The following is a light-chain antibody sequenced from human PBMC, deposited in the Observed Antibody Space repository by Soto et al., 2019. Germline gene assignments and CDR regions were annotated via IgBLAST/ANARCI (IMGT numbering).Light chain of an antibody. CDR2: SHN. V-gene: IGLV1-44*01. J-gene: IGLJ2*01. CDR3: AAWDDSLNGVV. Sequence: QSVLTQPPSASGTPGQRVTISCSGSTSNIGSNTVNWYHHHPGTAPKLLIYSHNQRPSGVPDRFSGSRSGTSASLAISGLQSDDEADYYCAAWDDSLNGVVFGGGTKVTVL. CDR1: TSNIGSNT.